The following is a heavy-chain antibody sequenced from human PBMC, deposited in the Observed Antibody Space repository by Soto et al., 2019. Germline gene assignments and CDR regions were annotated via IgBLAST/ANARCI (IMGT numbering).Heavy chain of an antibody. CDR3: ARAIYFFYGVCSPRYGMAF. D-gene: IGHD2-8*01. V-gene: IGHV4-38-2*01. Sequence: SENLSLTCAVSGYSISSGYNWGWIRQPPGKGLEWIGSIHHSGTTYYNPSLKSQVTISVDTSKNQFSLKLSSVTAADTAVYYCARAIYFFYGVCSPRYGMAFCGQGTTVIVSS. CDR2: IHHSGTT. J-gene: IGHJ6*02. CDR1: GYSISSGYN.